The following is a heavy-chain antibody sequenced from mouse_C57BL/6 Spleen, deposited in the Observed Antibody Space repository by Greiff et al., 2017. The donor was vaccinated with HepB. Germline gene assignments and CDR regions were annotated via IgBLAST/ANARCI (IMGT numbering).Heavy chain of an antibody. D-gene: IGHD1-1*01. CDR2: ISSGSSTI. V-gene: IGHV5-17*01. CDR1: GFTFSDYG. Sequence: EVKLVESGGGLVKPGGSLKLSCAASGFTFSDYGMHWVRQAPEKGLEWVAYISSGSSTIYYADRVKGRFTIARDNAKNTLYLQMTSLRSEDTAMYYCARSKYYGSPGYFDVWGKGTTVTVSS. J-gene: IGHJ1*03. CDR3: ARSKYYGSPGYFDV.